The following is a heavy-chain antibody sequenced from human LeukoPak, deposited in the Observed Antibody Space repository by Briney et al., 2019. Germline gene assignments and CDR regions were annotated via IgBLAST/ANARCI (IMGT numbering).Heavy chain of an antibody. CDR1: GFTFSSYA. Sequence: GGSLRLSCAASGFTFSSYAMSWVRQAPGKGLEWVSAISGSGPSTYYADSVKGRFTISRDNTKNTLYLQMNSLRAEDTAVYYCAKGDGDYHPFDYWGQGTPVTVSS. V-gene: IGHV3-23*01. CDR3: AKGDGDYHPFDY. CDR2: ISGSGPST. D-gene: IGHD4-17*01. J-gene: IGHJ4*02.